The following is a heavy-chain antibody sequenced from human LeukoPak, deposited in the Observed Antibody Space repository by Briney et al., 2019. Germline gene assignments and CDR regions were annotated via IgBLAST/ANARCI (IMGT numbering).Heavy chain of an antibody. CDR2: INPNSGGT. V-gene: IGHV1-2*02. CDR1: GYTFTGYY. Sequence: ASVKVSCKASGYTFTGYYMHWVRQAPGQGLEWMGWINPNSGGTNYAQKFQGRVTMTRDTSISTAYMELSRLRSDDTAVYYCAREYYYDSSGYYYGMDVWGQGTTVTVSS. J-gene: IGHJ6*02. CDR3: AREYYYDSSGYYYGMDV. D-gene: IGHD3-22*01.